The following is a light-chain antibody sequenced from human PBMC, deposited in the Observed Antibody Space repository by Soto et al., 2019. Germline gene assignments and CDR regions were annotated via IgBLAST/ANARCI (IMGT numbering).Light chain of an antibody. Sequence: STLSASVGDRVTITCRASQSLNSLLALYQQKPGKAPKLLIYKASTLKSGVPSRFSGSGSGTEFTLTISSLQPDDFATYYCQNYNSYSEEFGQGTKVDIK. CDR1: QSLNSL. J-gene: IGKJ1*01. CDR2: KAS. CDR3: QNYNSYSEE. V-gene: IGKV1-5*03.